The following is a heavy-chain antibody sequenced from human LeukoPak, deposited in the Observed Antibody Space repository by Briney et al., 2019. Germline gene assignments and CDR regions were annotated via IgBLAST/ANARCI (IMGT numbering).Heavy chain of an antibody. D-gene: IGHD6-19*01. CDR1: GFTFSSFA. CDR3: AKAVAGYDAFGV. V-gene: IGHV3-23*01. Sequence: GGSLRLSCAASGFTFSSFAMSWVRQAPGKGLEWVSGISGSGGTTYYADSVRGRFTISRDNSKNTLYLQVNSLRAEDTALYYCAKAVAGYDAFGVWGQGTMVIVSS. CDR2: ISGSGGTT. J-gene: IGHJ3*01.